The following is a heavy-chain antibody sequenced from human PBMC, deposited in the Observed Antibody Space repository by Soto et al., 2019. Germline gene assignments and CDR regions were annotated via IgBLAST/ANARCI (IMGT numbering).Heavy chain of an antibody. J-gene: IGHJ3*02. CDR2: ISDSGGTT. CDR3: AKGITYYYGSGTYHAFDI. D-gene: IGHD3-10*01. CDR1: GFSFSSYA. Sequence: EVQLLESGGGLVQPGGSLRLSCVASGFSFSSYAMNWVRQAPGKGLEWVSGISDSGGTTYYADSVQGRFTISRDNSKNTLYLQMNSLRAEDTAIYYCAKGITYYYGSGTYHAFDIWGQGTMVTVSS. V-gene: IGHV3-23*01.